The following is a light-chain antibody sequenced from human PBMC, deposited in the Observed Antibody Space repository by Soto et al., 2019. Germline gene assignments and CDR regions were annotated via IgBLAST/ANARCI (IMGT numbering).Light chain of an antibody. CDR2: DAS. J-gene: IGKJ4*01. CDR3: QQFSSYPLT. V-gene: IGKV3-20*01. CDR1: QSVNKAY. Sequence: EIVLTQSPGTLALSPEDRATFSCRASQSVNKAYLVWYQVKPGQAPRRLIYDASSRATGIPDRFSGGGSGTDFTLTISRLEPEDFAVYYCQQFSSYPLTFGGGTKVDIK.